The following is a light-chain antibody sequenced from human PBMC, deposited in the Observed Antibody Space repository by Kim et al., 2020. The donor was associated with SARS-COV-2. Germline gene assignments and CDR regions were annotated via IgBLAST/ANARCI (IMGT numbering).Light chain of an antibody. Sequence: GQTVRITCQGDSSGNDYASWYQQKPRQAAVYVIYDKDNRPSGMPDRFAGSSSGNTASLTITGAQAEDEADYYCNSRDSSGNHLTWVFGGGTQLTVL. V-gene: IGLV3-19*01. CDR3: NSRDSSGNHLTWV. J-gene: IGLJ3*02. CDR1: SSGNDY. CDR2: DKD.